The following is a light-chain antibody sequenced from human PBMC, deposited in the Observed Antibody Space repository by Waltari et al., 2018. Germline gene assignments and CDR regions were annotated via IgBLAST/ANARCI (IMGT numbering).Light chain of an antibody. Sequence: DIQMSQSPSSLSASVGDRVTITCRASQGISDYLNWYQQKPGKAPKLLIYYADSLASGVPARFSGSGSGTEFTLNISSLQPEDFATYYCQQSKSNPLTFGGGTKVEIK. J-gene: IGKJ4*01. CDR3: QQSKSNPLT. CDR2: YAD. V-gene: IGKV1-39*01. CDR1: QGISDY.